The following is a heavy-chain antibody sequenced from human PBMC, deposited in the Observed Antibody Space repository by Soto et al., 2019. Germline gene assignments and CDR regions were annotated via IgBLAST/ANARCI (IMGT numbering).Heavy chain of an antibody. CDR3: ARSLGWFGELLYY. Sequence: SETLSLTCAVYGGSFSGYYWSWIRQPPGKGLEWIGEINHSGSTNYNPSLKSRVTISVDTSKNQFSLKLSSVTAADTAVYYCARSLGWFGELLYYWGQGTLVTVSS. J-gene: IGHJ4*02. D-gene: IGHD3-10*01. CDR1: GGSFSGYY. V-gene: IGHV4-34*01. CDR2: INHSGST.